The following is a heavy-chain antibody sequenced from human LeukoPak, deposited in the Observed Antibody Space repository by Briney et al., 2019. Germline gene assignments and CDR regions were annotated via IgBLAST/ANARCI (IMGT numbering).Heavy chain of an antibody. CDR3: AKRTRYYYDSSGGDY. CDR1: GFTFSTYT. CDR2: ITRNSGYT. D-gene: IGHD3-22*01. J-gene: IGHJ4*02. Sequence: GGSLRLSCVASGFTFSTYTMNWVRQAPGKGLEWVSSITRNSGYTYYADSVKGRFTISRDNAKNSLFLQMNSLRAEDTAVYYCAKRTRYYYDSSGGDYWGQGTLVTVSS. V-gene: IGHV3-21*04.